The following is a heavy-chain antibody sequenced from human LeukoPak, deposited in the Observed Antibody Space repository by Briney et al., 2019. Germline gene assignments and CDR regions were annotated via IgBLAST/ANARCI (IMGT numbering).Heavy chain of an antibody. CDR2: INHSGST. Sequence: PSETLSLTCAVYGGSFSGYYWSWIRQPPGEGLEWIGEINHSGSTNYSPSLKSRVTISVDTSKNQFSLKLSSVTAADTAVYYCARGYSSGWHLDYWGQGTLVTVSS. D-gene: IGHD6-19*01. V-gene: IGHV4-34*01. CDR3: ARGYSSGWHLDY. J-gene: IGHJ4*02. CDR1: GGSFSGYY.